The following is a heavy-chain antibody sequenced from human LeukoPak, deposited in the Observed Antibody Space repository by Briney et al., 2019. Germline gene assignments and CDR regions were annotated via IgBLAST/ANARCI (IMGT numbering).Heavy chain of an antibody. J-gene: IGHJ4*02. CDR2: ISYDGSNK. V-gene: IGHV3-30*18. CDR3: AKVSGWYQSEDY. CDR1: GFTFSSYG. Sequence: PGRSLRLSCAASGFTFSSYGMHWVRQAPGKGLEWVAVISYDGSNKYYADSVKGRFTISRDNSKNTLYLQMNSLRAEDTAVYYCAKVSGWYQSEDYWGQGTLVTVSS. D-gene: IGHD6-19*01.